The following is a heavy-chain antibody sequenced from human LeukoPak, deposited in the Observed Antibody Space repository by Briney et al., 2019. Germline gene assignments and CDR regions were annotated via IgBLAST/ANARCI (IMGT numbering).Heavy chain of an antibody. V-gene: IGHV3-23*01. CDR3: AKDCNGGNCYIDY. J-gene: IGHJ4*02. CDR2: MSGRGVST. CDR1: GFTFTNYA. D-gene: IGHD2-15*01. Sequence: GGSLRLSCAASGFTFTNYAMSWVRQAPGKGLEWVSGMSGRGVSTYYADSVKGRFTISSDNPKNTLYLQMNSLRAEDTAIYYCAKDCNGGNCYIDYWGQGTLVTVAS.